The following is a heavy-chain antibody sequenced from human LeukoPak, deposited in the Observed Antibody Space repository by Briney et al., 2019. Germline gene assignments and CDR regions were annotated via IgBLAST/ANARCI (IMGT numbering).Heavy chain of an antibody. CDR2: ISSSSSYI. D-gene: IGHD6-19*01. CDR3: ARDPQAVAGTDWFDP. J-gene: IGHJ5*02. Sequence: GGSLRLSCAASGFTFSSYAMSWVRQAPGKGLEWVSSISSSSSYIYYADSVKGRFTISRDNAKNSLYLQMNSLRAEDTAVYYCARDPQAVAGTDWFDPWGQGTLVTVSS. V-gene: IGHV3-21*01. CDR1: GFTFSSYA.